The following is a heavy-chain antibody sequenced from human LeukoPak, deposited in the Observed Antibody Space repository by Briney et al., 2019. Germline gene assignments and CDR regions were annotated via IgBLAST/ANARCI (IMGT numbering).Heavy chain of an antibody. Sequence: GGSLRLSCAASGFTVSSNYMSWVRQAPGKGLEWVSVFYSGGSTYYADSVKGRFTISRDNSKNTLYLQMNSLRAEDTAVYYCARDAYSYGNSGYWGQGTLVTVSS. CDR2: FYSGGST. CDR3: ARDAYSYGNSGY. V-gene: IGHV3-66*01. CDR1: GFTVSSNY. D-gene: IGHD5-18*01. J-gene: IGHJ4*02.